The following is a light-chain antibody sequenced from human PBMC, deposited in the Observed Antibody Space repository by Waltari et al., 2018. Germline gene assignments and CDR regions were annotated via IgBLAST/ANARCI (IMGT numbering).Light chain of an antibody. CDR3: YSTDSSGDFRI. V-gene: IGLV3-10*01. CDR1: ALTKKY. Sequence: SYELTQPPSVSVSPGQTATITCSCTALTKKYAYWYQQKSGQAPVLVIHEDRKRPSGIPERCSGSSSGPRATLTISGAQVEDEADYYGYSTDSSGDFRIFGGGTKLTVL. J-gene: IGLJ2*01. CDR2: EDR.